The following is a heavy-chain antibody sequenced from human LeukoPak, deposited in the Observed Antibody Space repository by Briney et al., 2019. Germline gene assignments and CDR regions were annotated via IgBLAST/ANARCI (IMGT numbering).Heavy chain of an antibody. J-gene: IGHJ5*02. CDR1: GGSFSSGSYY. V-gene: IGHV4-61*01. CDR2: IYYSGST. Sequence: SETLSLTCTVSGGSFSSGSYYWSWIRQPPGKGLEWIGYIYYSGSTNYNPSLKSRVTISVDTSKNQFSLKLSSVTAADTAVYYCARTMVRGVHGSWGQGTLVTVSS. CDR3: ARTMVRGVHGS. D-gene: IGHD3-10*01.